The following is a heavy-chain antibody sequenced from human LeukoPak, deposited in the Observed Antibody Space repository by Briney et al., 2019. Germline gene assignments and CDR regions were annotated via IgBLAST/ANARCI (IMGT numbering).Heavy chain of an antibody. V-gene: IGHV4-59*08. CDR3: ATDRNLVSDTFDI. Sequence: TSETLSLTCTVSDGTISTYYWSWIRQPPGKGLEWIGYIYYSGSTNYNPSLKSRVTISVDTSKKQFSLKVRSVTAADTAVYYCATDRNLVSDTFDIWGQGTMVTVSS. CDR1: DGTISTYY. J-gene: IGHJ3*02. CDR2: IYYSGST. D-gene: IGHD1-14*01.